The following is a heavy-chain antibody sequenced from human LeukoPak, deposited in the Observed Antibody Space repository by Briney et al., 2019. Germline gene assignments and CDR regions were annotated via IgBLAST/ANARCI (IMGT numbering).Heavy chain of an antibody. CDR2: ISSSGSTI. V-gene: IGHV3-48*03. Sequence: GGSLRLSCTASGFTFSSYEMNWVRQAPGQGLEWVSYISSSGSTIYYADSLKGRFTITRDNAKNSLYLQMNSLIAEDTAVYYWAELGITMIGGVWGKGTTVTISS. CDR1: GFTFSSYE. J-gene: IGHJ6*04. D-gene: IGHD3-10*02. CDR3: AELGITMIGGV.